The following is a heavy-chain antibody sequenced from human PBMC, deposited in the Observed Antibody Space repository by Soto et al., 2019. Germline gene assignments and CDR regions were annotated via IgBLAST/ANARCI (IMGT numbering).Heavy chain of an antibody. CDR3: ARDSRDGSSWSYYYYYYGMDV. J-gene: IGHJ6*02. CDR2: IYHSGST. CDR1: GGSISSSNW. Sequence: PSETLSLTCAVSGGSISSSNWWSWVRQPPGKGLEWIGEIYHSGSTNYNPSLKSRVTISVDKSKNQFSLKLSSVTAADTAVYYCARDSRDGSSWSYYYYYYGMDVWGQGTTVTVSS. V-gene: IGHV4-4*02. D-gene: IGHD6-13*01.